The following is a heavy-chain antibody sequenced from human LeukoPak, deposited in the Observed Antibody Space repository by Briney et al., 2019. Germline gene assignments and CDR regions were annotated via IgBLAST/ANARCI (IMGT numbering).Heavy chain of an antibody. CDR2: ISWNSGSK. J-gene: IGHJ2*01. CDR1: GFTFDDYA. CDR3: AKRQQLEGYWYFDL. V-gene: IGHV3-9*01. Sequence: GRSLRLSCAASGFTFDDYAMHWVRQAPGKGLEWVSGISWNSGSKGYADSVKGRFTISRDNSKNTLYLQMNSLRAEDTAVYYCAKRQQLEGYWYFDLWGRGTLVTVSS. D-gene: IGHD6-13*01.